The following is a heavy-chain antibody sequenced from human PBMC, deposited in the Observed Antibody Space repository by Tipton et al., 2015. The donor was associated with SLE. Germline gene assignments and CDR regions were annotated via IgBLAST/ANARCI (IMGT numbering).Heavy chain of an antibody. Sequence: TLSLTCAVSGDSLIGSHWTWIRQPAGKGLEWIGRIDNGGGTNYNPSLKSRLSMSVDTSKNQMSLKLNSVTAADTAVYYCARTNRGCFDYWGQGTLVTVSS. CDR2: IDNGGGT. V-gene: IGHV4-4*07. CDR1: GDSLIGSH. J-gene: IGHJ4*02. D-gene: IGHD2-8*01. CDR3: ARTNRGCFDY.